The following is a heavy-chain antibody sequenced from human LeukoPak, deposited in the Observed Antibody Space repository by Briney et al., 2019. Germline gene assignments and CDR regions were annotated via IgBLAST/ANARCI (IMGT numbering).Heavy chain of an antibody. CDR3: AKGPQYCSGGSCYQADY. D-gene: IGHD2-15*01. V-gene: IGHV3-30-3*01. CDR2: ISYDGSNK. Sequence: GRSLRLSCAASGFTFSSYALHWVRQAPGKGLEWVAVISYDGSNKYYADSVKGRFTISRDNSKNTLYLQMNSLRAEDTAVYYCAKGPQYCSGGSCYQADYWGQGTLVTVSS. CDR1: GFTFSSYA. J-gene: IGHJ4*02.